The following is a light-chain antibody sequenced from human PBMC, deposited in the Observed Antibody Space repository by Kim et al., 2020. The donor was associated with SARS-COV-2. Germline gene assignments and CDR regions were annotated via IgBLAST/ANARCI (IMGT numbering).Light chain of an antibody. Sequence: QLVLTQSPSASASLGASVKLTCTLSSGHGSYAIAWHQQQPEKGPRYLMKLNSDGSHNKGDGIPDRFSGSSSGAERYLTISSLQSEDEADYYCQTWGTGIRVFGGGTKLTVL. CDR3: QTWGTGIRV. CDR2: LNSDGSH. CDR1: SGHGSYA. J-gene: IGLJ3*02. V-gene: IGLV4-69*01.